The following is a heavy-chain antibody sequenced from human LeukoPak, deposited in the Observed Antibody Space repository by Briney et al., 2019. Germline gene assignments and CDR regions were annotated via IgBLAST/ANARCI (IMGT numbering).Heavy chain of an antibody. CDR1: GFTFSSYD. CDR2: IGTAGDT. Sequence: PGGSLRLSCAASGFTFSSYDMHWVRQAPGKGLEWVSAIGTAGDTYYPGSVKGRFTISRENAKNSLYLQMNSLRAGDTAVYYCARDGRGYYVDAFDIWGQGTMVTVSS. V-gene: IGHV3-13*01. CDR3: ARDGRGYYVDAFDI. J-gene: IGHJ3*02. D-gene: IGHD3-22*01.